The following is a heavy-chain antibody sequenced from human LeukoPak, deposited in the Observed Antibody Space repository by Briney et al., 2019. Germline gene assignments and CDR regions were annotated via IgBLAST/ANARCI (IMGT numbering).Heavy chain of an antibody. V-gene: IGHV3-23*01. CDR2: ISGSGGST. D-gene: IGHD6-19*01. CDR1: GFTFTSYG. CDR3: ARDLHPYSSGWYDY. Sequence: GGTLRLSCAASGFTFTSYGMSWVRQAPGKGLEWVSAISGSGGSTYYADSVKGRFTISRDNAKNSLYLQMNSLRAEDTAVYYCARDLHPYSSGWYDYWGQGTLVTVSS. J-gene: IGHJ4*02.